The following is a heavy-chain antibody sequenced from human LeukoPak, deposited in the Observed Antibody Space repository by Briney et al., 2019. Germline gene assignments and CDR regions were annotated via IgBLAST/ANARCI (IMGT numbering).Heavy chain of an antibody. V-gene: IGHV3-15*01. J-gene: IGHJ4*01. CDR1: GISFTKAW. Sequence: GGSLRLSCAASGISFTKAWMHWVRQAPGKGLEWVGRIKSNADDGTAEYAAPVKGRFSISRDDSKSTLYPQMNSLISEDTAVYYCIADDLFTGYSFRLDYWGHGTLVTVSS. CDR2: IKSNADDGTA. D-gene: IGHD3-9*01. CDR3: IADDLFTGYSFRLDY.